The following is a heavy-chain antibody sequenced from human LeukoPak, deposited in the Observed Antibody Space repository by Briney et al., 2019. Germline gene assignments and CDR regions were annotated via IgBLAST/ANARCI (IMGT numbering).Heavy chain of an antibody. Sequence: SQTLSLTCTVSGGSISSGGYYWSWIRQHPGKGLEWIGYIYYSGSTYYNPSLKSRVTISVDTSKNQFSLKLSSVTAADTAAYYCARVSRIAARWFDPWGQGTLVTVSS. CDR2: IYYSGST. D-gene: IGHD6-6*01. CDR3: ARVSRIAARWFDP. CDR1: GGSISSGGYY. V-gene: IGHV4-31*03. J-gene: IGHJ5*02.